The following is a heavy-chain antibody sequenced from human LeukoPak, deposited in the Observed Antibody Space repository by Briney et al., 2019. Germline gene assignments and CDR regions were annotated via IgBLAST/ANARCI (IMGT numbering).Heavy chain of an antibody. CDR1: RIIVSSNY. D-gene: IGHD6-19*01. CDR2: IYSGGST. Sequence: GGSLRLSCVASRIIVSSNYMTWVRQAPGKGLEWVSVIYSGGSTYYADSVKGRITISRDNSKNTLYLQMNNLRGEDTAVYYCARDRSWFDPWGQGTPVTVSS. CDR3: ARDRSWFDP. V-gene: IGHV3-66*01. J-gene: IGHJ5*02.